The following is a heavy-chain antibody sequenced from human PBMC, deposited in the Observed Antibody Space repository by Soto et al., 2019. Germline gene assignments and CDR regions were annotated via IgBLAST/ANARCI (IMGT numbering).Heavy chain of an antibody. D-gene: IGHD6-13*01. J-gene: IGHJ4*02. V-gene: IGHV1-2*04. CDR3: ARAGVVAAGAGHFDY. Sequence: ASVKVSCKASGYTFTGYYMHWVRQAPGQGLEWMGWINPNSGGTNYAQKFQGWVTMTRDTSISTAYMELSRLRSDDTAVDYCARAGVVAAGAGHFDYWGQGTLVSVTS. CDR1: GYTFTGYY. CDR2: INPNSGGT.